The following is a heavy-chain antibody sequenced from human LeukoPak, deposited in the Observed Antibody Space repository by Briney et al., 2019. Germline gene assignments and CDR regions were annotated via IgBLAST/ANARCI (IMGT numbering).Heavy chain of an antibody. J-gene: IGHJ4*02. CDR1: GGSFSGYC. CDR2: INHSGST. V-gene: IGHV4-34*01. D-gene: IGHD6-13*01. Sequence: PSETLSLTCAVYGGSFSGYCWSWIRQPPGKGLEWIGEINHSGSTNYNPSLKSRVTISVDTSKNQFSLKLSSVTAADTAVYYCARGYSSSWYRGYFDYWGQGTLVTVSS. CDR3: ARGYSSSWYRGYFDY.